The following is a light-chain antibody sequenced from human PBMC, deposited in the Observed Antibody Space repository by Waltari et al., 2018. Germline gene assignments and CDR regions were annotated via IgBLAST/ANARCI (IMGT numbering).Light chain of an antibody. CDR3: QQRSNWPPIT. Sequence: EILLTQSPATLPLSPGERATLACRASQSVSSYLAWYQQKPGQAPRLLIYDASNRATGIPARFSGSGSGTDFTLTISSLEPEDFAVYYCQQRSNWPPITFGQGTRLAIK. CDR1: QSVSSY. V-gene: IGKV3-11*01. J-gene: IGKJ5*01. CDR2: DAS.